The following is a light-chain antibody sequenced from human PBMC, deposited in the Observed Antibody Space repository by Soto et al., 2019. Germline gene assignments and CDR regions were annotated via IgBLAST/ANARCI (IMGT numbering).Light chain of an antibody. V-gene: IGKV4-1*01. CDR1: QSVLYSSNNKNY. Sequence: DIVMTQSPDSLAVSLGERATINCKSSQSVLYSSNNKNYLAWYQQKPGQPPKLLIYWASTRESGVPDRFSGSGSGTDVTLTISSLQAEDVAVYYCQQYYSSHTFGQGTKVEIK. CDR3: QQYYSSHT. CDR2: WAS. J-gene: IGKJ2*01.